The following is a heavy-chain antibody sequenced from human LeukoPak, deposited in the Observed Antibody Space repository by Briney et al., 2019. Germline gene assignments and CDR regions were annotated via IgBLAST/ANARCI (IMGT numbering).Heavy chain of an antibody. CDR1: GGTFSSYA. D-gene: IGHD3-22*01. V-gene: IGHV1-69*05. CDR3: ARDSDYYDSSRYSWGYFDY. Sequence: SVKVSCKASGGTFSSYAISWGRQAPGQGLEWMGRIIPIFGTANYAQKFQGRVRITTDESTSTAYMELSSLRSEDTAVYYCARDSDYYDSSRYSWGYFDYWGQGTLVTVSS. J-gene: IGHJ4*02. CDR2: IIPIFGTA.